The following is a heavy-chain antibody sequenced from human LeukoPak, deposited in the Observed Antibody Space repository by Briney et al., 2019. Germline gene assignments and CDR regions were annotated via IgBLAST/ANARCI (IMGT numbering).Heavy chain of an antibody. CDR1: GYTLTELS. V-gene: IGHV1-24*01. D-gene: IGHD3-10*01. CDR3: ATDRPDRGSRSGKYPNDAFDI. J-gene: IGHJ3*02. CDR2: FDPEDGET. Sequence: ASVKVSCKVSGYTLTELSMHWVRQAPGKGLEWMGGFDPEDGETIYAQKFQGRVTMTEDTSTDTAYMELSSLRSEDTAVYYCATDRPDRGSRSGKYPNDAFDIWGQGTMVTVSS.